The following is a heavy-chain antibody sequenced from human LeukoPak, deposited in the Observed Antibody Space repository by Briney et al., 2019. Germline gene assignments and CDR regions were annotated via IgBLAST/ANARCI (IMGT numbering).Heavy chain of an antibody. CDR2: ITRNSGTV. Sequence: GGSLRLSCTASGFIFSSYSMNWVRQAPGKGLEWLAYITRNSGTVYYAGSVKGRVTISRDNAKNSLYLQMNSLRDEDSAVYYCARDYGYYYASSGRNGNYGMDVWGQGTTVTVSS. D-gene: IGHD3-22*01. CDR3: ARDYGYYYASSGRNGNYGMDV. J-gene: IGHJ6*02. CDR1: GFIFSSYS. V-gene: IGHV3-48*02.